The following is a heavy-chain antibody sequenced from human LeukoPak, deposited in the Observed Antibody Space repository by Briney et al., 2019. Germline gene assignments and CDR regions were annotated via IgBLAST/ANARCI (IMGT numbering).Heavy chain of an antibody. D-gene: IGHD6-19*01. Sequence: NPSETLSLTCTVSGGSISSYYWSWIRQPPGKGLEWIGYIYYSGSTNYNPSLKSRVTISVDTSKNQFSLKLSSVTAADTAVYYCVRGMEQWRSRNWFDPWGQGTLVTVSS. CDR2: IYYSGST. CDR3: VRGMEQWRSRNWFDP. V-gene: IGHV4-59*08. CDR1: GGSISSYY. J-gene: IGHJ5*02.